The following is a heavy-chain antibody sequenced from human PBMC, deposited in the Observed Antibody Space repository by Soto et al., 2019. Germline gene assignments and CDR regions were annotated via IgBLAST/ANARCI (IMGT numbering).Heavy chain of an antibody. CDR2: TYYRTKWIH. J-gene: IGHJ6*02. CDR1: GDSVSSSSAA. D-gene: IGHD3-16*01. CDR3: AGVVWFRGMDV. V-gene: IGHV6-1*01. Sequence: SQTLSLTCDISGDSVSSSSAAWNWIRQSPSRGLEWLGRTYYRTKWIHEYTVSMESRITINPDTSKNQFSLHIYSVTPEDTAVYYCAGVVWFRGMDVWGQGTPVTVSS.